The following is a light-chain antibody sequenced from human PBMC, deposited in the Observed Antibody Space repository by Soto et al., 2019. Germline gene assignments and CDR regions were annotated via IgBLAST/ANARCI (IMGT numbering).Light chain of an antibody. V-gene: IGKV1-39*01. CDR2: AAS. J-gene: IGKJ5*01. CDR3: QQSFSIPTT. CDR1: QSISTY. Sequence: DIQMTQSPSSLSASVGDRFTITCRASQSISTYLNWYHQKPGKAPDLLIYAASSLQSGVPSRFSGSRSGPHFTLTISSLQPEDFATYYCQQSFSIPTTFGQGTRLEIK.